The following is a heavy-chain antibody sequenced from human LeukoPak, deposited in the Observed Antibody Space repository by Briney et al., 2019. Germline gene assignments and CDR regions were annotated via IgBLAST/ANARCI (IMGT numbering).Heavy chain of an antibody. CDR3: AKDIVATITSNDAFDI. J-gene: IGHJ3*02. CDR2: SGSGCST. D-gene: IGHD5-12*01. V-gene: IGHV3-23*01. Sequence: SGSGCSTYYAASVKGRFTISRDNSKNTLYLQMNSLRAEDTALYYCAKDIVATITSNDAFDIWGQGTMVTVSS.